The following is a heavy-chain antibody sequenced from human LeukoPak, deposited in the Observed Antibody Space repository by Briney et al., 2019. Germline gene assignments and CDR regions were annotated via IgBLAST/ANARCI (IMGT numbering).Heavy chain of an antibody. CDR1: GYTFTSHY. J-gene: IGHJ4*02. D-gene: IGHD2-15*01. V-gene: IGHV1-46*01. CDR3: ASNGYCSGGSCYLLDY. Sequence: ASVKVSCKASGYTFTSHYMHWVRQAPGQGLEWMGIINPSGGSTSYAQKFQGRVTMTRDTSTSTVYMELSSLRSEDTAVYYCASNGYCSGGSCYLLDYWGQGTLVTVSS. CDR2: INPSGGST.